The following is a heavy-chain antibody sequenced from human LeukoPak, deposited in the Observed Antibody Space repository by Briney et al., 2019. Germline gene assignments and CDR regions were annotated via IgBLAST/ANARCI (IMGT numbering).Heavy chain of an antibody. CDR3: ARDQEGFDY. CDR2: IYPRDGST. V-gene: IGHV1-46*01. Sequence: ASVKVSCKASGYTFTNNYLHWVRHAPGQGLEWMGMIYPRDGSTSYAQNFQGRVTVTRDTSTTTVHMELRGLRSEDTAVYYCARDQEGFDYWGQGTVVTVSS. CDR1: GYTFTNNY. J-gene: IGHJ4*02.